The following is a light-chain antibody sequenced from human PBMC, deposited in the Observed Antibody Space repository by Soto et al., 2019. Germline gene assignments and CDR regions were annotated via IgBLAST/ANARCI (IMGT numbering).Light chain of an antibody. V-gene: IGKV3-15*01. CDR3: QQYDNWPRT. J-gene: IGKJ1*01. CDR1: QSISSN. CDR2: GAS. Sequence: EIVMTQSPATLSVSPGERATLSCRASQSISSNLVWYQQKPGQAPRLLIYGASARVTGIPDRFSGSGSGTEFTLTISSLQSEELAVYYCQQYDNWPRTFGQGTKVEIK.